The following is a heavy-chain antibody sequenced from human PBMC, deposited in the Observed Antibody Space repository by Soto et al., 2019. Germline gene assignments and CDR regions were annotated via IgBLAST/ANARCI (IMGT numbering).Heavy chain of an antibody. Sequence: GGSLRLSCEASGFTFSSYAMKWVRQAPGKGLEWVSSINEAGDDTYYANSVRGRFTISRDNSKNTLYLQMNSLRAEDKAVYYCAQTYDTDSGDYYYGMDVWGQGTTVTVSS. CDR1: GFTFSSYA. CDR3: AQTYDTDSGDYYYGMDV. J-gene: IGHJ6*02. D-gene: IGHD3-22*01. V-gene: IGHV3-23*01. CDR2: INEAGDDT.